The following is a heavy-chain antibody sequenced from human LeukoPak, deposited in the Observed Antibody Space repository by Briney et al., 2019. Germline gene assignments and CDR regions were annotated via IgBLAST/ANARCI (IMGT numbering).Heavy chain of an antibody. CDR1: GGSISSSSYY. V-gene: IGHV4-39*01. CDR3: ARYGGSESQWLAPFDY. J-gene: IGHJ4*02. CDR2: IYYSGST. D-gene: IGHD5-12*01. Sequence: SETLSLTCTVSGGSISSSSYYWGWIRQPPGKGLEWIGSIYYSGSTYYNPSLKSRVTISADKSKNQFSLKLSSVTAADTAVYYCARYGGSESQWLAPFDYWGQGTLVTVSS.